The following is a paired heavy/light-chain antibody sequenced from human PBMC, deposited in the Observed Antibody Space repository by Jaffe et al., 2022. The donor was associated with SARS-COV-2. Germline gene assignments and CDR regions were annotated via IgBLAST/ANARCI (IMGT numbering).Heavy chain of an antibody. CDR3: ARDRSRAVAVTSKYYYYGMDV. V-gene: IGHV1-18*01. D-gene: IGHD6-19*01. J-gene: IGHJ6*02. Sequence: QVQLVQSGAEVKKPGASVKVSCKASGYTFTSYGISWVRQAPGQGLEWMGWISAYNGNTNYAQKLQGRVTMTTDTSTSTAYMELRSLRSDDTAVYYCARDRSRAVAVTSKYYYYGMDVWGQGTTVTVSS. CDR1: GYTFTSYG. CDR2: ISAYNGNT.
Light chain of an antibody. CDR3: MQSIQLPST. CDR1: QSLLHSDGKTY. CDR2: EVS. J-gene: IGKJ3*01. V-gene: IGKV2D-29*01. Sequence: DIVMTQTPLSLSVTPGQPASISCKSSQSLLHSDGKTYLYWYLQKPGQPPQLLIYEVSNRFSGVPDRFSGSGSGTDFTLKISRVEAEDVGVYYCMQSIQLPSTFGPGTKVDIK.